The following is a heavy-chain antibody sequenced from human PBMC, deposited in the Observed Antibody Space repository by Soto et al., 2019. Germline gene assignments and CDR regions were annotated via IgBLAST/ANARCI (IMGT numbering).Heavy chain of an antibody. CDR2: IYYSGST. V-gene: IGHV4-59*01. Sequence: SETLSLTCTVSGGSISSYYWSWIRQPPGKXLEWIGYIYYSGSTNYNPSLKSRVTISVDTSKNQFSLKLSSVTAADTAVYYCARGTQDDYGDYGGDAFDIWGQGTMVTVSS. CDR1: GGSISSYY. CDR3: ARGTQDDYGDYGGDAFDI. D-gene: IGHD4-17*01. J-gene: IGHJ3*02.